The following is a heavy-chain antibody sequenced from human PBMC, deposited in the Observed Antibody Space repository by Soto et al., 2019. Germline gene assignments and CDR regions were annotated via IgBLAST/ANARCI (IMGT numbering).Heavy chain of an antibody. V-gene: IGHV4-34*01. CDR1: GGSFSGYY. CDR3: ARSSSGWKRNWFDP. Sequence: SETLSLTCAVYGGSFSGYYWSWIRQPPGKGLEWIGEINHSGSTNYNPSLKSRVTISADTSKNQFSLKLSSVTAADTAVYYCARSSSGWKRNWFDPWGQGTLVTVSS. J-gene: IGHJ5*02. CDR2: INHSGST. D-gene: IGHD6-19*01.